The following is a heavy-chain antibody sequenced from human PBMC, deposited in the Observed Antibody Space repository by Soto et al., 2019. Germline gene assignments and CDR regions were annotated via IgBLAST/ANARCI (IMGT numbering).Heavy chain of an antibody. J-gene: IGHJ6*02. CDR2: FDPEDGET. D-gene: IGHD6-6*01. CDR3: ATEPALNPQLGDYYYYYGMDV. CDR1: GYTLTELS. Sequence: GASVKVSCKVSGYTLTELSMHWVRQAPGKGLEWMGGFDPEDGETIYAQKFQGRVTMTEDTSTDTAYMELSSLRSEDTAVYYCATEPALNPQLGDYYYYYGMDVWGQGTTVTVSS. V-gene: IGHV1-24*01.